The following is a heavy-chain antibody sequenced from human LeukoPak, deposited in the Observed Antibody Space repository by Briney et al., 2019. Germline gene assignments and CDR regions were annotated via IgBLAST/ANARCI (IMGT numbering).Heavy chain of an antibody. CDR2: ISAYNGNT. J-gene: IGHJ6*02. CDR1: GYTFTSYG. CDR3: ARDEGPLAVAGAYYYYGMDV. V-gene: IGHV1-18*01. D-gene: IGHD6-19*01. Sequence: ASVKVSCKASGYTFTSYGISWVRQAPGQGLEWMGWISAYNGNTNYAQKLQGRVTMTTDTSTSTAYMELRSLRSDDTAVYYCARDEGPLAVAGAYYYYGMDVWGQGITVTVSS.